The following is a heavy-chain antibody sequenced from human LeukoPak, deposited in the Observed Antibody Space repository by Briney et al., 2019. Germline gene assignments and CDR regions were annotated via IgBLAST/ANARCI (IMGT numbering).Heavy chain of an antibody. J-gene: IGHJ2*01. V-gene: IGHV4-39*07. Sequence: PSETLSLTCTVSGGSISSSSYYWGWIRQPPGKGLEWIGSIYYSGSTYYNPSLKSRVTISVDTSKNQFSLKLSSVTAADTAVYYCARSGWLVPWYFDLWGRGTLVTVSS. D-gene: IGHD6-19*01. CDR3: ARSGWLVPWYFDL. CDR1: GGSISSSSYY. CDR2: IYYSGST.